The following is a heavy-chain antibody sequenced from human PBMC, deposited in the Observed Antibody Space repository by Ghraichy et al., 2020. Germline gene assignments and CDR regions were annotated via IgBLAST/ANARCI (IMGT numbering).Heavy chain of an antibody. CDR3: ARLVTWIQLWSHFDY. Sequence: SQTLSLTCTVSGGSISSYYWSWIRQPPGKGLEWIGYIYYSGSTNYNPSLKSRVTISVDTSKNQFSLKLSSVTAADTAVYYCARLVTWIQLWSHFDYWGQGTLVTVSS. V-gene: IGHV4-59*01. CDR2: IYYSGST. CDR1: GGSISSYY. D-gene: IGHD5-18*01. J-gene: IGHJ4*02.